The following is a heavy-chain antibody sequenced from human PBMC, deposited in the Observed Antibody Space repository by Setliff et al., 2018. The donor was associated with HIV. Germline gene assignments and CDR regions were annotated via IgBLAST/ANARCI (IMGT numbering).Heavy chain of an antibody. D-gene: IGHD1-26*01. J-gene: IGHJ5*02. CDR1: GYSFINYG. V-gene: IGHV1-18*01. CDR3: ARARLQGIVTAVGPRDNCLDP. CDR2: ISAYNGNT. Sequence: ASVKVSCQASGYSFINYGISWVRQAPGQGLEWMGWISAYNGNTDYAPRLLGRVTMTTDTSTSPAYMELRSLSSDDTAVYYCARARLQGIVTAVGPRDNCLDPWGQGTRVTVSS.